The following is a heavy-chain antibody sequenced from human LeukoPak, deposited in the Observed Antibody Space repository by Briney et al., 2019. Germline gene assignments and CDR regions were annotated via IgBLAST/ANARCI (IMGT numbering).Heavy chain of an antibody. CDR3: ARDRETYYDILTGYYTLGDAFDI. CDR2: INRDGSST. Sequence: GRSLRLSCAASGFNFGSYSMHWVRQAPGKGLVWVSRINRDGSSTSYADSVKGRFTISRDNAKNTLYLQMNSLRAEDTAVYYCARDRETYYDILTGYYTLGDAFDIWGQGTMVTVSS. J-gene: IGHJ3*02. V-gene: IGHV3-74*01. D-gene: IGHD3-9*01. CDR1: GFNFGSYS.